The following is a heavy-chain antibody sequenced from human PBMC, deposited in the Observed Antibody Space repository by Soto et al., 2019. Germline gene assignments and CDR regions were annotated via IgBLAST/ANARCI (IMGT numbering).Heavy chain of an antibody. CDR1: GYTFTNFG. D-gene: IGHD6-19*01. CDR2: VSGYNGDT. CDR3: ARDTWVGVAGTFDY. Sequence: GASVKVSCKTSGYTFTNFGVSWVRQAPGQGLEWVGWVSGYNGDTNYAQKFQGRVTMTTDTSADTAYMELRTLSHDDTAVYYCARDTWVGVAGTFDYWGQGTPVTFSS. J-gene: IGHJ4*02. V-gene: IGHV1-18*01.